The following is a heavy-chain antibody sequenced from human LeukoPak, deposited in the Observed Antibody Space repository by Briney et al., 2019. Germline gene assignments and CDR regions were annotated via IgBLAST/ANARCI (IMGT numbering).Heavy chain of an antibody. CDR3: AREKDCSGGSCYLYYYYYGMDV. J-gene: IGHJ6*02. D-gene: IGHD2-15*01. CDR1: GYTFTRYG. Sequence: GASVKVSCKASGYTFTRYGISWVRQAPGQGLEWMGWISAYNGNTNYAQKLQGRVTMTTETSTSTAYMELRSLRSDDTAVYYCAREKDCSGGSCYLYYYYYGMDVWGQGTTVTVSS. V-gene: IGHV1-18*01. CDR2: ISAYNGNT.